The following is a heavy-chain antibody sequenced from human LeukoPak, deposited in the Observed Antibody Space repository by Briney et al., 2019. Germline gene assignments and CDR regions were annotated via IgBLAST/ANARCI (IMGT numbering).Heavy chain of an antibody. V-gene: IGHV4-34*01. J-gene: IGHJ4*02. Sequence: PSETLSLTCAVYGGSFSGYYWSWIRQPPGKGLEWIGEINHSGSTNYNPSLKSRVTISVDKSKNQFSLKLSSVTAADTAVYYCAGSSVAGNDYWGQGTLVTVSS. CDR1: GGSFSGYY. CDR3: AGSSVAGNDY. CDR2: INHSGST. D-gene: IGHD6-19*01.